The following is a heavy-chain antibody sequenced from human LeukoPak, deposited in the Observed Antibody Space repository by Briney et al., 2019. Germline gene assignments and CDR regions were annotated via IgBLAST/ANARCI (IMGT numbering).Heavy chain of an antibody. CDR1: GFTFSSYP. V-gene: IGHV3-23*01. J-gene: IGHJ4*02. Sequence: PGGSLRLSWAASGFTFSSYPMTWVRQAPGKGLEWVSVISGSGGATFYGDSVQGRFTISRDNSRDTLYLQMNSLTAEDTAVYYCGKYLQTTVGANDYWGQGTLVTVSS. CDR3: GKYLQTTVGANDY. D-gene: IGHD1-26*01. CDR2: ISGSGGAT.